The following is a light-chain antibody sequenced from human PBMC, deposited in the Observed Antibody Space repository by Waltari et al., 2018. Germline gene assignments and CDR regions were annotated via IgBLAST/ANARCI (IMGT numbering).Light chain of an antibody. Sequence: SSDLAQPPSVSVSPGQTARITCSGDALTNKYAYWYQQKSSQAPVLVIYGDTKRPSGIPEKVAGARVGTMATCTISGPQLDDGAVYYCYSTDTSVNREWVFGAGTKLTVL. J-gene: IGLJ3*02. CDR3: YSTDTSVNREWV. CDR2: GDT. V-gene: IGLV3-10*01. CDR1: ALTNKY.